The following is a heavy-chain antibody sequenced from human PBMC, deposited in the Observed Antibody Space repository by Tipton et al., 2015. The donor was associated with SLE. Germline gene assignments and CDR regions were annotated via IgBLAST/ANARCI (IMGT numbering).Heavy chain of an antibody. CDR3: ARDRDYGDYQDAFDI. CDR2: IYYSGST. J-gene: IGHJ3*02. Sequence: LRLSCAVSGYSISSGSYYWSWIRQPPGKGLEWIGYIYYSGSTNYNPSLKSRVTISVDTSKNQFSLKLSSVTAADTAVYYCARDRDYGDYQDAFDIWGQGTMVTVSS. V-gene: IGHV4-61*01. CDR1: GYSISSGSYY. D-gene: IGHD4-17*01.